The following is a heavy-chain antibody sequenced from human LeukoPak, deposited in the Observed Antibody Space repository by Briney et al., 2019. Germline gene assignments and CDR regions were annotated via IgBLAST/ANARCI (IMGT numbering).Heavy chain of an antibody. D-gene: IGHD3-22*01. Sequence: PGRSLRLSCAASGFTFSSYGMHWVRQAPGKGLEWVAVISYDGSNKYYADSVKGRFTISRDNSKNTLYLQMNSLRAEDTAVYYCARKTDSSGSGDYWGQGTLVTVSS. CDR1: GFTFSSYG. V-gene: IGHV3-30*03. J-gene: IGHJ4*02. CDR3: ARKTDSSGSGDY. CDR2: ISYDGSNK.